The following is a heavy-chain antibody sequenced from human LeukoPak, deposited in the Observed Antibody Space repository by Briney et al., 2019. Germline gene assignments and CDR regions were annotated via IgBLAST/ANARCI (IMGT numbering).Heavy chain of an antibody. CDR1: GASISKFY. Sequence: SETLSLTCTISGASISKFYWSWIRQPPGKGLEWIGCINYSGSTNYNPSLKSPVTISIETSKTQMTLNLRSVIAADTAVYYCARDFIHRDDHNAAWGQGALVSVSS. J-gene: IGHJ5*02. V-gene: IGHV4-59*01. CDR3: ARDFIHRDDHNAA. D-gene: IGHD5-24*01. CDR2: INYSGST.